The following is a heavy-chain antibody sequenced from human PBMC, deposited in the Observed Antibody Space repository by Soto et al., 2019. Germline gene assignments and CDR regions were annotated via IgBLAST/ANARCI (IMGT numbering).Heavy chain of an antibody. CDR3: ARLGRSSGYGMDV. V-gene: IGHV5-51*01. CDR2: IYPGDSDT. Sequence: GESLKISCKGSGYSFTSYWIGWGRQMPGKGLEWMGIIYPGDSDTRYSPSFQGQVTISADKSISTAYLQWSSLKASDTAMYYCARLGRSSGYGMDVWGQGTTVTVSS. D-gene: IGHD6-13*01. J-gene: IGHJ6*02. CDR1: GYSFTSYW.